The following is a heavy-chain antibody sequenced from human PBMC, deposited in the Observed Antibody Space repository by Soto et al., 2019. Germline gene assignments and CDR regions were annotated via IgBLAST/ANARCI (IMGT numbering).Heavy chain of an antibody. Sequence: QLQLQESGSGLVKPSQTLSLTCAVSGGSISSGGYSWSWIRQPPGKGLEWIGYIYHSGSTYYNPSLKSRVTISVDRSKKQCSLKLSSVSAADTAVYYCARVSGGSWFDPWGQGTLATVSS. CDR1: GGSISSGGYS. V-gene: IGHV4-30-2*01. D-gene: IGHD3-16*01. CDR2: IYHSGST. J-gene: IGHJ5*02. CDR3: ARVSGGSWFDP.